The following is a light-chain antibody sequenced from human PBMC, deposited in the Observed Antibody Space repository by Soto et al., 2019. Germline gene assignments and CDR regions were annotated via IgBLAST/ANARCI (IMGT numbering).Light chain of an antibody. CDR3: CSYAGSSTPFV. V-gene: IGLV2-23*01. J-gene: IGLJ1*01. CDR1: SSDVGSYNL. CDR2: EGS. Sequence: QSALTQPASVSGSPGQSITISCNGTSSDVGSYNLVSWYQQHPGKAPKLMIYEGSKRPSGVSNRFSGSKSGNTASLTISGLQAEDEADYYCCSYAGSSTPFVFGTGTKV.